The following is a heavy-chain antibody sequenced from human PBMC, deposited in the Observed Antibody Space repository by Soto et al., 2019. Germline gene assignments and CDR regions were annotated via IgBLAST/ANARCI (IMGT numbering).Heavy chain of an antibody. V-gene: IGHV3-33*01. Sequence: GGSLRLSCAASGFTFSSYGMHWVRQAPGKGLEWVAVIWYDGSNKYYADSVKGRFTISRDNSKNTLYLQMNSLRAEDTAVYYCARGYCSGGSCSDYFDYWGQGTLVTVSS. D-gene: IGHD2-15*01. CDR1: GFTFSSYG. CDR3: ARGYCSGGSCSDYFDY. CDR2: IWYDGSNK. J-gene: IGHJ4*02.